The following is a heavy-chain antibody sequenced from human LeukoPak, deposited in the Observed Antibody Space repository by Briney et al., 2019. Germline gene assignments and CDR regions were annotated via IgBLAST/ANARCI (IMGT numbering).Heavy chain of an antibody. D-gene: IGHD3-16*02. CDR1: KFTFSDYY. J-gene: IGHJ4*02. CDR2: ISSTGITI. CDR3: AGALRLGELSFSFDY. V-gene: IGHV3-11*04. Sequence: GGSLRLSCAVSKFTFSDYYMSWIRQAPGKGLEWVSYISSTGITIYYADSVKGRFTISRDNAKNSLYLQMNSLRAEDTAVYYCAGALRLGELSFSFDYWGQGTLVTVSS.